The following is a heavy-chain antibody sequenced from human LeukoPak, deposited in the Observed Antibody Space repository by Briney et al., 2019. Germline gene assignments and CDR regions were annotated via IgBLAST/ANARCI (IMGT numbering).Heavy chain of an antibody. J-gene: IGHJ4*02. CDR2: IYYSGST. CDR1: GGSISSHY. CDR3: AFSRGYSYGSPFDY. V-gene: IGHV4-59*11. D-gene: IGHD5-18*01. Sequence: SETLSLTCTVSGGSISSHYWSWIRQPPGKGLEWIGYIYYSGSTNYNPSLKSRVTISVDTSKNQFSLKLSSVTAADTAVYYCAFSRGYSYGSPFDYWGQGTLVTVSS.